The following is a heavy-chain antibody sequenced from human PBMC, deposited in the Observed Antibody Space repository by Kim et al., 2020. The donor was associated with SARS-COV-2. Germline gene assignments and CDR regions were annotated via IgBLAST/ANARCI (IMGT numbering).Heavy chain of an antibody. CDR3: ARQGGSGSYYFGSDFDY. V-gene: IGHV5-51*01. J-gene: IGHJ4*02. Sequence: FQGQVTISADKSISTAYLQWSSLKASDTAMYYCARQGGSGSYYFGSDFDYWGQGTLVTVSS. D-gene: IGHD3-10*01.